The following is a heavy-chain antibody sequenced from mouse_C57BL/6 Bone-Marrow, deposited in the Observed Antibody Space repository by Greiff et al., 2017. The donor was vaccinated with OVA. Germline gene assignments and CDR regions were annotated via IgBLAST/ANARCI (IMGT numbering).Heavy chain of an antibody. V-gene: IGHV2-2*01. J-gene: IGHJ3*01. CDR1: GFSLTSYG. Sequence: VKVVESGPGLVQPSQSLSITCTVSGFSLTSYGVHWVRQSPGKGLEWLGVIWSGGSTDYNAAFISRLSISKDNSKSQVFFKMNSLQADDTAIYYCARKGGWLLSWFAYWGQGTLVTVSA. CDR2: IWSGGST. D-gene: IGHD2-3*01. CDR3: ARKGGWLLSWFAY.